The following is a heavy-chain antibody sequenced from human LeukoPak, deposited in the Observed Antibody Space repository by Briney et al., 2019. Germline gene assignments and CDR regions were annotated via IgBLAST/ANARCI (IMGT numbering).Heavy chain of an antibody. Sequence: GGSLRLSCAASGFTFSVYGMHWVRQAPGKGLEWVALLSGDETYIDYTDSVKGRFTISRDTSKNTLFLQMNSLRADDTAIYYCAKAAVYSRNWTPFDDWGQGTLVTVSS. V-gene: IGHV3-30*18. CDR3: AKAAVYSRNWTPFDD. CDR2: LSGDETYI. D-gene: IGHD6-13*01. J-gene: IGHJ4*02. CDR1: GFTFSVYG.